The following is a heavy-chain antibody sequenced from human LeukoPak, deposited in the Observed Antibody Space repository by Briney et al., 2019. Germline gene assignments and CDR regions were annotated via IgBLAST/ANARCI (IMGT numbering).Heavy chain of an antibody. Sequence: PGRSLRLSCAASEFTFSSYGMHGVRQAPGKGLEWGAVLSYEESNKYYADPGKGRFPISRDNSKNAMYLQMNSLRAEDTAVYYCAKDQRGYSYGSLGGYWGQGTLVTVSS. CDR3: AKDQRGYSYGSLGGY. CDR1: EFTFSSYG. J-gene: IGHJ4*02. CDR2: LSYEESNK. V-gene: IGHV3-30*18. D-gene: IGHD5-18*01.